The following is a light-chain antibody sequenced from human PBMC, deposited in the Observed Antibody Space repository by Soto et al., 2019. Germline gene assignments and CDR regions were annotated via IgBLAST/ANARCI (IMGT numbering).Light chain of an antibody. Sequence: QSVLTQPPSVSGAPGQRVTIACTGSSSNIGAGYDVHWYQQLPGTAPKLLIYGNSNRPSGVPDRFSGSKSGTSASLAITGLQARDEADYYCQSYDSSLSAPYVFGTGTKVTVL. V-gene: IGLV1-40*01. CDR3: QSYDSSLSAPYV. CDR2: GNS. J-gene: IGLJ1*01. CDR1: SSNIGAGYD.